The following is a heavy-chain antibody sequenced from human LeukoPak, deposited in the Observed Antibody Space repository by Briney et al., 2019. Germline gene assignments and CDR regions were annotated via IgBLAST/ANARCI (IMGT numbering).Heavy chain of an antibody. J-gene: IGHJ6*03. D-gene: IGHD4-17*01. Sequence: SETLSLTCTVSGGSISSYYWSWIRQPPGKGLEWIGYIYYSGSTNYNPSLKSRVTISVDTSKNQFSLKLSSVTAADTAVYYCARERGDYAYYYYMDVWGKGTTVTISS. CDR3: ARERGDYAYYYYMDV. CDR2: IYYSGST. V-gene: IGHV4-59*01. CDR1: GGSISSYY.